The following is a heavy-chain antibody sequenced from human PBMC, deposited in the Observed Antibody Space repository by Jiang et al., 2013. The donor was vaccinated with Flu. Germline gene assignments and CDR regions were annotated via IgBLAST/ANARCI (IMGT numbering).Heavy chain of an antibody. V-gene: IGHV4-59*01. Sequence: SRVTISVDTSKNQFSLKLSSVTAADTAVYYCARDLGSSYYYDSSGYSDAFDIWGQGTMVTVSS. D-gene: IGHD3-22*01. J-gene: IGHJ3*02. CDR3: ARDLGSSYYYDSSGYSDAFDI.